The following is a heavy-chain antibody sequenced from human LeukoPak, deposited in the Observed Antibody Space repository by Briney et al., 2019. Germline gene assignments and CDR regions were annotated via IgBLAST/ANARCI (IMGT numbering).Heavy chain of an antibody. Sequence: GGSLRLSCAASRFTFRNYGMHWVRQAPGKGLEWVAFIRYDGSHQYYADSVKGRFTISRDNSKNTLYLQMNSLRAEDTAVYYCAKRAVIYSGYDLGDFDYWGQGTLVTVSS. V-gene: IGHV3-30*02. CDR3: AKRAVIYSGYDLGDFDY. D-gene: IGHD5-12*01. J-gene: IGHJ4*02. CDR1: RFTFRNYG. CDR2: IRYDGSHQ.